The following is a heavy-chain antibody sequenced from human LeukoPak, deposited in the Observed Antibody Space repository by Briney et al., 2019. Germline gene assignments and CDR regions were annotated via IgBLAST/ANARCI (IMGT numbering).Heavy chain of an antibody. J-gene: IGHJ4*02. Sequence: PSETLSLTCTVSGGSISSYYWSWIRQPPGKGLEWIGYIYYSGSTNYNPSLKSRVTISVDTSKNQFSLKLSSVTAADTAVYYCGINRGGYDYWGQGTLVTVSS. CDR3: GINRGGYDY. CDR1: GGSISSYY. D-gene: IGHD3-22*01. CDR2: IYYSGST. V-gene: IGHV4-59*08.